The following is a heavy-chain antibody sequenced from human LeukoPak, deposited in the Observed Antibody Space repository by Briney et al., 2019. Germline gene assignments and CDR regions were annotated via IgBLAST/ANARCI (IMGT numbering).Heavy chain of an antibody. CDR2: IYTSGST. D-gene: IGHD1-26*01. J-gene: IGHJ4*02. V-gene: IGHV4-4*09. Sequence: SETLSLTCTVSGGSISSYYWSWIRQPPGQGLEWIGYIYTSGSTNYHPSLKSRVTISVGTSKNQFSLKLSSVTAADTAVYYCARGRWELLGYYFDYWGQGTLVTVSS. CDR3: ARGRWELLGYYFDY. CDR1: GGSISSYY.